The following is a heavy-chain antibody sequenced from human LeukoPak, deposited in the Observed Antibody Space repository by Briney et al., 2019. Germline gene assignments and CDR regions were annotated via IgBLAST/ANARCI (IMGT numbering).Heavy chain of an antibody. CDR1: GFAFSSYA. V-gene: IGHV3-23*01. CDR3: AKVLSVYGDFDY. J-gene: IGHJ4*02. Sequence: PGGSLRLSCAASGFAFSSYAMSRVRQAPGKGLEWVSGISDSGGSTYYADSVKGRFFISRGNSKNTLHLQMNSLRAEDTAVYYCAKVLSVYGDFDYWGQGTLVTVSS. CDR2: ISDSGGST. D-gene: IGHD2-8*01.